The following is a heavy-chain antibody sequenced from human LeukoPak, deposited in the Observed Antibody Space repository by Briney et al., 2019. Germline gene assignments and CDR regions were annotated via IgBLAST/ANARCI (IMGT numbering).Heavy chain of an antibody. D-gene: IGHD5-12*01. J-gene: IGHJ6*04. CDR2: INHSGST. V-gene: IGHV4-34*01. CDR3: ASTSIKRGDYRMDV. CDR1: GGSFSGYY. Sequence: PSETLALTCAVYGGSFSGYYWSWIRQPPGKGLEWIGEINHSGSTNYNPSLKSRVTISVDTSKNQFSLKLSSVTAADTAVYYCASTSIKRGDYRMDVWGKGTTVTISS.